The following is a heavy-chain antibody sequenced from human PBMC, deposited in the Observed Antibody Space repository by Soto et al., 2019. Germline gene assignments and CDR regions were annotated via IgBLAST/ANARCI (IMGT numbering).Heavy chain of an antibody. CDR3: ARIRSLGTSASDY. CDR2: ISSSSSYI. D-gene: IGHD1-1*01. CDR1: GFTFSSYS. J-gene: IGHJ4*02. Sequence: GSLRLSCAASGFTFSSYSMNWVRQAPGKGLEWVSSISSSSSYIYYADSVKGRFTISRDNAKNSLYLQMNSLRAEDTAVYYCARIRSLGTSASDYWGQGTLVTVSS. V-gene: IGHV3-21*01.